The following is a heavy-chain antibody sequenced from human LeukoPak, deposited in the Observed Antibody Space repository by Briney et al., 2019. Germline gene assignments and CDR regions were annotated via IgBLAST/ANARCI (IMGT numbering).Heavy chain of an antibody. CDR1: GFTFSSYA. CDR2: ISYDGSNK. D-gene: IGHD5-24*01. J-gene: IGHJ4*02. Sequence: PGGSLRLSCAASGFTFSSYAKHWVRQAPGKGLEWVAVISYDGSNKYYADSVKGRFTISRDNSKNTLYLQMNSLRAEDTAIYYCTRVGYIDEGIDYWGQGTLVTVSS. CDR3: TRVGYIDEGIDY. V-gene: IGHV3-30-3*01.